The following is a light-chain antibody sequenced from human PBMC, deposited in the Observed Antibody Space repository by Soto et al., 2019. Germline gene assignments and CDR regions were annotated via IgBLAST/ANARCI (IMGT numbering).Light chain of an antibody. CDR1: RSDVGGYNF. Sequence: QSALTQPASVSGSPGQSITISCTGTRSDVGGYNFVSWYQQHPGKVPKLLIYDVTHRPSGVSNRFSASKSANTASLTISGLQAENEADYSCSSYTSTNTLVFGGGTQLTVL. J-gene: IGLJ2*01. V-gene: IGLV2-14*01. CDR2: DVT. CDR3: SSYTSTNTLV.